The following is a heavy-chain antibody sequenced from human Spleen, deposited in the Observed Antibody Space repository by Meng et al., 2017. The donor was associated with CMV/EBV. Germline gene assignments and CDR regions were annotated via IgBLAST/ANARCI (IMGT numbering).Heavy chain of an antibody. CDR3: ARQGYGYSSGWYYGN. D-gene: IGHD6-19*01. CDR1: EYSFTSYW. V-gene: IGHV5-51*01. J-gene: IGHJ4*02. CDR2: IYPGDSDT. Sequence: GGSLRLSCKGSEYSFTSYWIGWVRQMPGKGLEWMGIIYPGDSDTRYSPSFQGPVTISADKSISTTYLQWSSLKASDTAMYYCARQGYGYSSGWYYGNWGQGTLVTVSS.